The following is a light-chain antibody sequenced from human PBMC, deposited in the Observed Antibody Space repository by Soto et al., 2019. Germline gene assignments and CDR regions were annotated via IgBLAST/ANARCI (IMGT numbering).Light chain of an antibody. Sequence: DIQMTQSPSSLSASIGDRVTITCRANQSITTYLNWYQQKPGKAPKLLIYAASSLQSGVPSRFSGTGSGTEFTLTISSLQPEDFATYYCQQGFSTPMYTFGQGTKLEIK. CDR1: QSITTY. CDR2: AAS. V-gene: IGKV1-39*01. CDR3: QQGFSTPMYT. J-gene: IGKJ2*01.